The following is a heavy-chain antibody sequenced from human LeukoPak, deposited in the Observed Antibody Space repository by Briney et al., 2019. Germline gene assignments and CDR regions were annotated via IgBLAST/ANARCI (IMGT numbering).Heavy chain of an antibody. V-gene: IGHV4-59*01. CDR3: ASHYSSSSEDYYYYMDV. Sequence: SETLSLTCTVSGGSISSYYWSWIRQPPGKGLEWIGYIYYSGSTNYNPSLKSRVTISVDTSKNQFSLKLSSVTAADTAVYYCASHYSSSSEDYYYYMDVWGKGTTVTVSS. J-gene: IGHJ6*03. D-gene: IGHD6-6*01. CDR1: GGSISSYY. CDR2: IYYSGST.